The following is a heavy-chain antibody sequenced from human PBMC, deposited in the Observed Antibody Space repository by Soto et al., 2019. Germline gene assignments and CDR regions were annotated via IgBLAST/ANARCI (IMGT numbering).Heavy chain of an antibody. D-gene: IGHD1-26*01. CDR3: APIDGGGGANDAFDI. Sequence: EVQLVESGGGLVKPGGSLRLSCAASGFTFSSYSMNWVRQAPGQGLEWVSSISSSSSYIYYADSVKGRFTISRDNAKNSRYLQMNSLRAEDRAVYYCAPIDGGGGANDAFDIWGQGTMVTVSS. J-gene: IGHJ3*02. V-gene: IGHV3-21*01. CDR2: ISSSSSYI. CDR1: GFTFSSYS.